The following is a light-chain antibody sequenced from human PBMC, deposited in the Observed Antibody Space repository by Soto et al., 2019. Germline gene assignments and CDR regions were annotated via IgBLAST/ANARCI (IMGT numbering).Light chain of an antibody. Sequence: DIPMTQSPSSLSGSIGDRVTITCQASQDISNFLNWYQQKPGKAPNLLIYDGSTLATGAPSRFSGGGFGTHFTLTISSLQPEDFATYYCQQSFSTLGWTFGQGTKVEI. V-gene: IGKV1-39*01. CDR1: QDISNF. CDR3: QQSFSTLGWT. CDR2: DGS. J-gene: IGKJ1*01.